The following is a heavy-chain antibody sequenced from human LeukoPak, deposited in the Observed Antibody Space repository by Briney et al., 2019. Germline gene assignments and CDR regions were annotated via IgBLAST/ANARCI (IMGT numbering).Heavy chain of an antibody. CDR3: ARDWFHAIDY. Sequence: GGSLRLSCAASGFIFDDYAMHWVRQAPGEGLVWVSRIRSDGSDTRYAESVKGRFTISRDNAKNTLYLQMNSLRAEDTAVYYCARDWFHAIDYWGQGTLVTVSS. CDR2: IRSDGSDT. V-gene: IGHV3-74*01. J-gene: IGHJ4*02. CDR1: GFIFDDYA. D-gene: IGHD2/OR15-2a*01.